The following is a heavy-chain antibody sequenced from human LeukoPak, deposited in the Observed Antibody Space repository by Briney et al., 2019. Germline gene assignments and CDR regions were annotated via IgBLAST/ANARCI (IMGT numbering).Heavy chain of an antibody. D-gene: IGHD3-22*01. CDR1: GYTFTSYY. V-gene: IGHV1-46*01. J-gene: IGHJ4*02. Sequence: ASVKVSCKASGYTFTSYYMHWVRQAPGQGLEWMGIINPSDGSTSYAQNLQGRVTMTRDTSTSTVYMELSSLRSEDTAVYYCARVGGPHYYDSSGYYYLPFDYWGQGTLVTVSS. CDR3: ARVGGPHYYDSSGYYYLPFDY. CDR2: INPSDGST.